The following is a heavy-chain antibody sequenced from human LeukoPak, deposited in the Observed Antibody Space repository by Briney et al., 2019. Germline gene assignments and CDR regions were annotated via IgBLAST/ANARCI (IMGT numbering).Heavy chain of an antibody. CDR1: GGTFSSYA. J-gene: IGHJ4*02. CDR2: IIPILGIA. D-gene: IGHD3-3*01. CDR3: APQRRLLEWLPLDS. V-gene: IGHV1-69*04. Sequence: SVKVSCKASGGTFSSYAISWVRQAPGQGLEWMGRIIPILGIANYAQKFQGRVTITADKSTSTAYMELSSLRSEDTAVYYCAPQRRLLEWLPLDSWGQGTLVIVSS.